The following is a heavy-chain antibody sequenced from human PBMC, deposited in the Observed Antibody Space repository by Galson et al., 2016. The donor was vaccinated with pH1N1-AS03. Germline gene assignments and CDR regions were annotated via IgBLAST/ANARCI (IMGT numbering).Heavy chain of an antibody. J-gene: IGHJ6*02. CDR1: GGSITDYY. V-gene: IGHV4-59*01. D-gene: IGHD5/OR15-5a*01. CDR3: ARGQDTNYYYYGMDV. Sequence: ETLSLTCTVSGGSITDYYWNWIRQSPGKGLEWIGNMKYSERSNYSPSLKSRVTISVDTSKNQFSLTLRSVTAEDTAVYYCARGQDTNYYYYGMDVWGPGTRVIVSS. CDR2: MKYSERS.